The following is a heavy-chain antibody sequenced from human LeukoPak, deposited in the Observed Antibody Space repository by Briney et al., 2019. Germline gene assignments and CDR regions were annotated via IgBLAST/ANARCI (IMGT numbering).Heavy chain of an antibody. CDR2: IIPILGIA. J-gene: IGHJ6*03. Sequence: SVKVSCKASGGTFISYTISWVRQAPGQGLEWMGRIIPILGIANYAQKFQGRVTITADKSTSTAYMELSSLRSEDTAVYYCARKQVTESPYYYYYMDVWGKGTTVTVSS. V-gene: IGHV1-69*02. CDR1: GGTFISYT. CDR3: ARKQVTESPYYYYYMDV. D-gene: IGHD4-11*01.